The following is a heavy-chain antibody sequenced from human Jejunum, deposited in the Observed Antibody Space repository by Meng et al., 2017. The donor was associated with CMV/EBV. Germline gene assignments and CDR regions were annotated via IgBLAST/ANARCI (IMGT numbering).Heavy chain of an antibody. J-gene: IGHJ4*02. D-gene: IGHD2-2*02. CDR3: ARGHCTRTSCYRGAFDY. V-gene: IGHV4-4*02. CDR1: RSRNW. CDR2: MSPTASS. Sequence: RSRNWWDWVRQHPGRGLEWVGEMSPTASSNYNPSLKSRVTISLDRSKNQFSLKLNSVTAADTAVYYCARGHCTRTSCYRGAFDYWGQGILVTVSS.